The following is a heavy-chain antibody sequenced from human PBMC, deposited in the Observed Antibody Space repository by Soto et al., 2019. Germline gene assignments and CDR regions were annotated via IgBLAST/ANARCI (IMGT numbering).Heavy chain of an antibody. J-gene: IGHJ5*02. CDR2: IYHSGST. CDR1: GGSISSSNW. D-gene: IGHD6-13*01. Sequence: QVQLQESGPGLVKPSGTLSLTCAVSGGSISSSNWWSWVRQPPGKGLEWIGEIYHSGSTNYNPSLTRRVPIPVDKPKNQFSLKLSPGAAADTAVYYCARDLPGAAAAGGGFDPWGQGTLVTVSS. V-gene: IGHV4-4*02. CDR3: ARDLPGAAAAGGGFDP.